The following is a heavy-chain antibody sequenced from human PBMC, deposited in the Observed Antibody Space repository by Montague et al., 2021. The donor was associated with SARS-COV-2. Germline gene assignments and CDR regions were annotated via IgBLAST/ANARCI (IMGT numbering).Heavy chain of an antibody. J-gene: IGHJ6*02. CDR1: GDSISDYY. D-gene: IGHD3-10*01. Sequence: SETLPLTCTVSGDSISDYYWSWIRQPPGMGLEWIGYIFRSGATNYNPPLKSRVIISLDTSKSQFSLRLSSATAADTAIYYCARTSRGSRYFYGVDVWGQGTTVTVSS. CDR3: ARTSRGSRYFYGVDV. CDR2: IFRSGAT. V-gene: IGHV4-59*01.